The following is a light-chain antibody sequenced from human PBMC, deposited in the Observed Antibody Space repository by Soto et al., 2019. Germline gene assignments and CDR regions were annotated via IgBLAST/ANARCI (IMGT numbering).Light chain of an antibody. J-gene: IGKJ4*01. CDR1: QSVNSN. Sequence: EIVMTQSPATLSVSPGERATLSCRASQSVNSNLAWYRQKPGQAPRLLISDASTRATGVPARFSGSGSETEFTLTISGLQSEDSGIYYCQQYNFWPPLTFGGGTKVEIK. V-gene: IGKV3-15*01. CDR3: QQYNFWPPLT. CDR2: DAS.